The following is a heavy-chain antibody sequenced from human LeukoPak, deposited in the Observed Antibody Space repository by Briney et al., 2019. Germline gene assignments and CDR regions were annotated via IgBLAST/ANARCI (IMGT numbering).Heavy chain of an antibody. Sequence: GGSLRLSCAVSGFTFSNAWMSWVRQAPGKGLEWVGRIKSKTDGGTTDYAAPVKGRFTISRDDSKNTLYLQMNSLKTEDTAVYYCTTTYYYDSSGYYVVEYFDHWGQGTLVTVSS. CDR3: TTTYYYDSSGYYVVEYFDH. J-gene: IGHJ4*02. D-gene: IGHD3-22*01. V-gene: IGHV3-15*01. CDR2: IKSKTDGGTT. CDR1: GFTFSNAW.